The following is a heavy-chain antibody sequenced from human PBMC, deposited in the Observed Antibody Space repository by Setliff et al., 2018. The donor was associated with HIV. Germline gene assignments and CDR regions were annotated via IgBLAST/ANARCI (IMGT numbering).Heavy chain of an antibody. Sequence: SVKVSCKASGVTFTSYVISWVRQAPGQGLEWMGGIVLMSNTADYAPKFQDRVTMTADKSTTTAYMELRSLTSEDTAVYYCATGWSEDPTLLQVEYFQHWGQGTLVTVSS. CDR2: IVLMSNTA. J-gene: IGHJ1*01. CDR1: GVTFTSYV. D-gene: IGHD1-1*01. V-gene: IGHV1-69*06. CDR3: ATGWSEDPTLLQVEYFQH.